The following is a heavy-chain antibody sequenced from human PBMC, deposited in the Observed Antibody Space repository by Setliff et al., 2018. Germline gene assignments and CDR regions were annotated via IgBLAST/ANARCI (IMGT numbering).Heavy chain of an antibody. Sequence: GGSLRLSCAASGFTFTNYIIHWVRQAPGKGLEWVAVIWYDGSNKYYADSVKGRFTISRDNSKNTLYLQMNSLRAEDTAVYYCAKDEGRFGDIVATSIDYWGQGTLVTVSS. CDR3: AKDEGRFGDIVATSIDY. V-gene: IGHV3-33*06. CDR2: IWYDGSNK. CDR1: GFTFTNYI. J-gene: IGHJ4*02. D-gene: IGHD5-12*01.